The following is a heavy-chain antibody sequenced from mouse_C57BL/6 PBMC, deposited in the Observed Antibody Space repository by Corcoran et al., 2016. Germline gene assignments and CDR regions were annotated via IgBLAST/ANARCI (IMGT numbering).Heavy chain of an antibody. V-gene: IGHV9-3*01. CDR1: GYTFTTYG. D-gene: IGHD2-1*01. CDR3: ARDGKHWYFDV. J-gene: IGHJ1*03. CDR2: INTYSGVP. Sequence: QIQLVQSGTELKKPGETVKISCKASGYTFTTYGMSWVKQAPGKGLKWMGWINTYSGVPTYADDFKGRFAFSLETSASTAYLQINNLKNEDTATYFCARDGKHWYFDVWGTGTTVTVSS.